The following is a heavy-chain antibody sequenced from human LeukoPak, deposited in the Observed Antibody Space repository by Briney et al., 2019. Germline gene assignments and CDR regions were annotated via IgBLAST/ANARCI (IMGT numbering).Heavy chain of an antibody. J-gene: IGHJ5*02. Sequence: KPSETLSLTCAVSGYSISSGYYWGWIRQPPGKGLEWIGYIYYSGSTNYNPSLKSRVTISVDTSKNQFSLKLSSVTAADTAVYYCARVRSISLSDPWGQGTLVTVSS. CDR1: GYSISSGYY. CDR2: IYYSGST. D-gene: IGHD3-3*02. CDR3: ARVRSISLSDP. V-gene: IGHV4-61*01.